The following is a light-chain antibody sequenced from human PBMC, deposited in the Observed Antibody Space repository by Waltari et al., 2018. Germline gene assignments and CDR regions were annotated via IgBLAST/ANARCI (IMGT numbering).Light chain of an antibody. CDR2: AAS. Sequence: EIVMTQSPATLSVSPGERATLSCSASQSVSSNFAWYQQKPGQAPRLLIYAASTRATGIPARFSGSGSGTEFTLTISSLQSEDFAVYYCQQFNNWPITFGQGTRLEIK. J-gene: IGKJ5*01. V-gene: IGKV3-15*01. CDR3: QQFNNWPIT. CDR1: QSVSSN.